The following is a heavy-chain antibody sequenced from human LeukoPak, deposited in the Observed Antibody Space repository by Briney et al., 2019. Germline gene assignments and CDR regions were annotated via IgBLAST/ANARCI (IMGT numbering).Heavy chain of an antibody. V-gene: IGHV1-18*01. CDR2: ISSHNGNT. CDR1: GGTFSSYA. CDR3: ARDVPGSIGTTARFDP. D-gene: IGHD1-1*01. Sequence: ASVKVSCKASGGTFSSYAISWMRQAPGQGLEWMGWISSHNGNTNYAQKFHGRLTMTTDTSTSTAYMELRSLRSDDTGVYYCARDVPGSIGTTARFDPWGQGTLVTVSS. J-gene: IGHJ5*02.